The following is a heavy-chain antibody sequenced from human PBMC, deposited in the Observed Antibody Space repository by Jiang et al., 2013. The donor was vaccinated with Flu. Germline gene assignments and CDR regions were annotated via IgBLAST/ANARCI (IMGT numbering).Heavy chain of an antibody. CDR3: ARPGYYGSGSYDAFDI. J-gene: IGHJ3*02. V-gene: IGHV5-51*01. Sequence: YWIGWVRQMPGKGLEWMGIIYPADSDTRYSPSFQGQVTISADKSITTAYLQWSSLKASDTAMYYCARPGYYGSGSYDAFDIWGQGTMVTVSS. D-gene: IGHD3-10*01. CDR1: YW. CDR2: IYPADSDT.